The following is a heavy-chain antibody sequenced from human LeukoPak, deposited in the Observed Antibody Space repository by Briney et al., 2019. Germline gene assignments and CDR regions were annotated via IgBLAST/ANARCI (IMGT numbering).Heavy chain of an antibody. V-gene: IGHV1-18*01. CDR1: GYTFTSYG. J-gene: IGHJ4*02. CDR3: ARAIPYSSSWDFDY. D-gene: IGHD6-13*01. CDR2: IGAYNGNT. Sequence: ASVKVSCKASGYTFTSYGISWVRQAPGQGLEWMGWIGAYNGNTNYAQKLQGRVTMATDTSTSTAYMELRSLRSDDTAVYYCARAIPYSSSWDFDYWGQGTLVTVSS.